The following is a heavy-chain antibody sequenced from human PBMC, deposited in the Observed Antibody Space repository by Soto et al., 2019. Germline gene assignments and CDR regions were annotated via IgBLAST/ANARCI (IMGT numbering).Heavy chain of an antibody. V-gene: IGHV4-59*01. D-gene: IGHD2-2*01. J-gene: IGHJ4*02. Sequence: SETLSLTCTVSGGSISSYYWSWIRQPPGKGLEWIGYIYYSGSTNYNPSLKSRVTISVDTSRNQFALKLSSVTAADTAVYYWARTLGYCSSTSWYDGRDYFDYWGQGTLVTVSS. CDR1: GGSISSYY. CDR3: ARTLGYCSSTSWYDGRDYFDY. CDR2: IYYSGST.